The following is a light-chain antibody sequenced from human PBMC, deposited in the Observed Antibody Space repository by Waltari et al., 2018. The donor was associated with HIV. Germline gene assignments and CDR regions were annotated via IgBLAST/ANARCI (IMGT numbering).Light chain of an antibody. CDR1: SSNIGAGYD. V-gene: IGLV1-40*01. CDR3: QSYDNTLSGSVV. CDR2: GDT. Sequence: QSVLTQPPSVSGAPRRRVTISCTGTSSNIGAGYDVHCYQQVPGKAPKLLIYGDTDRPSGVPDRFSASKSGTSASLAITGLQAEDEATYYCQSYDNTLSGSVVFGGGTKLTVL. J-gene: IGLJ2*01.